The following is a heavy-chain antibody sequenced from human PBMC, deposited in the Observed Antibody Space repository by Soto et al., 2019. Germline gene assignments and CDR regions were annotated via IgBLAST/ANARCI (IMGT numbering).Heavy chain of an antibody. CDR1: GFTFTTYW. J-gene: IGHJ3*02. CDR2: IKQDATEK. D-gene: IGHD3-10*01. CDR3: ARSWSNAFDI. Sequence: EVHLVESGGGLVQPGGSLRLSCAASGFTFTTYWMGWVRQAPGKGLEWVANIKQDATEKNYVDSVKGRFTISRDNAKNSLFLEMNTLRDEDXAVYYCARSWSNAFDIWGQGTMVTVSS. V-gene: IGHV3-7*01.